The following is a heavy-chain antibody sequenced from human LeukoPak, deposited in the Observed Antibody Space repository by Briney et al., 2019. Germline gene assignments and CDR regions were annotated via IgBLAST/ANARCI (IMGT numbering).Heavy chain of an antibody. V-gene: IGHV3-11*01. Sequence: GGSLRLSCAASGFTFSDYYMSWIRQAPGKGLEWVSYISSSGSTIYYEDSVKGRLTISRDNAKNSLYLQMNSLRAEDTAVYYCARVSPPYYYDSREDYWGQGTLVTVSS. D-gene: IGHD3-22*01. CDR3: ARVSPPYYYDSREDY. CDR2: ISSSGSTI. J-gene: IGHJ4*02. CDR1: GFTFSDYY.